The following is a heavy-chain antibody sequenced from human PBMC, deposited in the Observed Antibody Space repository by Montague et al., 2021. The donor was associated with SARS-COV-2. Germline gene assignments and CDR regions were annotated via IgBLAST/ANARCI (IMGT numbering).Heavy chain of an antibody. V-gene: IGHV3-74*01. Sequence: SLRLSCAASGFTFSSYWMHWVRQAPGKGLVWVSRINSDGSSTSYADSVKGRFTISRDNAKNTLYLQMNSLRAEDTAVYYCARDGWEHDPYSSGWNDYYYYYGMDVWGQGTTVTVSS. CDR2: INSDGSST. D-gene: IGHD6-19*01. J-gene: IGHJ6*02. CDR3: ARDGWEHDPYSSGWNDYYYYYGMDV. CDR1: GFTFSSYW.